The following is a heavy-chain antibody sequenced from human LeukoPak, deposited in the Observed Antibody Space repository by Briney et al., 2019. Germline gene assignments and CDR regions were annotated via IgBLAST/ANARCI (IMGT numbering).Heavy chain of an antibody. Sequence: GGSLRLSCAASGFTFSSYDMHWVRQAPGKGLEWVAVISYDGSNKYYADSVKGRFTISRDNSKNTLYLQMNSLRAEDTAVYYCAKALMRHWGQGTLVTVSS. V-gene: IGHV3-30*18. CDR2: ISYDGSNK. CDR1: GFTFSSYD. CDR3: AKALMRH. J-gene: IGHJ4*02.